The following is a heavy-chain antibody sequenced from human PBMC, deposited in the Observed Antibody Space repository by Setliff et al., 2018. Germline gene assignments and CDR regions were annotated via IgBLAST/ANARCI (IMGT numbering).Heavy chain of an antibody. V-gene: IGHV4-34*01. CDR1: GGSFSGYY. D-gene: IGHD1-26*01. CDR2: INHSGSS. Sequence: PSETLSLTCAVYGGSFSGYYWTWIRQPPGKGLEWIGEINHSGSSNYNPSLKRRVTISVDTSKNQFSLNLSSVTAADTAVYYCARGPRYSGSYYVNYWGQGTLVTVSS. J-gene: IGHJ4*02. CDR3: ARGPRYSGSYYVNY.